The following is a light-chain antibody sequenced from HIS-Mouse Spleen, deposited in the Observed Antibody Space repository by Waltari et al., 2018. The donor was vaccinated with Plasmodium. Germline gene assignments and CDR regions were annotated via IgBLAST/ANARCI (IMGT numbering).Light chain of an antibody. Sequence: DIQLTQSPSFLSASVGDRVTITCRARQGSRSHLARYQQKPGKAPKLLIYAASTLQSGVPSRFSGSGSGTEFTLTISSLQPEDFATYYCQQLNSYPRTFGQGTKVEIK. J-gene: IGKJ1*01. CDR3: QQLNSYPRT. CDR1: QGSRSH. CDR2: AAS. V-gene: IGKV1-9*01.